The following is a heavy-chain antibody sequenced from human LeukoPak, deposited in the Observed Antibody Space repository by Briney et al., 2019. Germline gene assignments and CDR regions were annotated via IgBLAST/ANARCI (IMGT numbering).Heavy chain of an antibody. CDR3: ATDRENSDWQKRFDS. D-gene: IGHD2-21*02. Sequence: GGSLRLSCAASGFTFSSYGMHWVRQAPGKGLEWVAVIWYDGSNKYYADSVRGRFTISRDNAKNSLHLQMNSLRAEDTAVYYCATDRENSDWQKRFDSWGQGTLVTVSS. J-gene: IGHJ4*02. CDR2: IWYDGSNK. CDR1: GFTFSSYG. V-gene: IGHV3-33*03.